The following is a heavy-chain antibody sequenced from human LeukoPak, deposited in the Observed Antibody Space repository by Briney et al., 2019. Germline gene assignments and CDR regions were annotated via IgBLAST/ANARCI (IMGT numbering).Heavy chain of an antibody. CDR3: VRHRVGATGNYLDP. CDR1: GASIRSSPYY. V-gene: IGHV4-39*01. Sequence: SETLSLTCAVSGASIRSSPYYWGWIRQPPGKGLEWNGSIHCSGNIYYNPSLKSRVTVSVDMSKNQLSLKVNSVTAGDTAVYHCVRHRVGATGNYLDPWAKETLDTVSS. CDR2: IHCSGNI. J-gene: IGHJ5*02. D-gene: IGHD1-26*01.